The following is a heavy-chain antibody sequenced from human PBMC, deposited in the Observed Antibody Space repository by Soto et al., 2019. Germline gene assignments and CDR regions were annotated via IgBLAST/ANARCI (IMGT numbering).Heavy chain of an antibody. CDR2: ISYSGTT. Sequence: QVQLQESGPGLVKPSQTLSLTCTVSGGSISSDDYYWSWIRQPPGKGLEWIGYISYSGTTYYNPSLKSRVSMSVDTSKNQFSLRFNSVTATDTAVYYCDRGANWNYGFTFWGQGTLVTVSS. CDR3: DRGANWNYGFTF. D-gene: IGHD1-7*01. V-gene: IGHV4-30-4*01. CDR1: GGSISSDDYY. J-gene: IGHJ4*02.